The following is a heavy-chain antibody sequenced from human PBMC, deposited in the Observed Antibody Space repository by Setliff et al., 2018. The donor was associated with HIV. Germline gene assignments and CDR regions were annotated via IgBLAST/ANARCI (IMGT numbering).Heavy chain of an antibody. V-gene: IGHV4-34*01. CDR1: GGSFSDYY. CDR3: AREGIVVVWGWFDP. J-gene: IGHJ5*02. CDR2: INHSGST. Sequence: SETLSLTCAVYGGSFSDYYWSWIRQPPGKGLEWIGEINHSGSTNYHPSLKRRVTISVDTSKNQFSLKLNSVTAADTAVYYCAREGIVVVWGWFDPWGQGTLVTVSS. D-gene: IGHD3-22*01.